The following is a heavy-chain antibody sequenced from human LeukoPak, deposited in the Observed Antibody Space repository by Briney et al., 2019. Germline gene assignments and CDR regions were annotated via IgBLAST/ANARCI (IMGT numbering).Heavy chain of an antibody. J-gene: IGHJ4*02. CDR3: ARVGSSSWYLPFDY. CDR1: GYTFTGYY. CDR2: INPNSGGT. Sequence: ASVKVSCKASGYTFTGYYMHWVQQAPGQGLEWMGWINPNSGGTNYAQKFQGRVTITADKSTSTAYMELSSLRSEDTAVYYCARVGSSSWYLPFDYWGQGTLVTVSS. D-gene: IGHD6-13*01. V-gene: IGHV1-2*02.